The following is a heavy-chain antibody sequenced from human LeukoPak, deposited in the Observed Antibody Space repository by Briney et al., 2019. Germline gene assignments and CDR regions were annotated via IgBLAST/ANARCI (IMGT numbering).Heavy chain of an antibody. D-gene: IGHD6-13*01. CDR1: GGTFSSYD. J-gene: IGHJ4*02. Sequence: SVKVSCTASGGTFSSYDISWVRQAPGQGLEWMGRIIPILGIANYAQKFQGRVTITADKSTSTAYMELSSLRSEDTAVYHCAIGGEIAPAGPWDYWGQGTLVTVSS. CDR2: IIPILGIA. CDR3: AIGGEIAPAGPWDY. V-gene: IGHV1-69*04.